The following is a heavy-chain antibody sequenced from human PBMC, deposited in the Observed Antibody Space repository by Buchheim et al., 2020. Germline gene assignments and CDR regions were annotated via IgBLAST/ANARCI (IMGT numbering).Heavy chain of an antibody. V-gene: IGHV4-30-4*07. D-gene: IGHD2-15*01. CDR1: GDSISRGGYS. CDR2: IYYSGSA. J-gene: IGHJ5*01. Sequence: QVQLQESGPGLVKPSQTLSLTCVVSGDSISRGGYSWTWIRQAPGTGLEWIGYIYYSGSAYYSPSLKSRLTMPVNTSDNQFSLRLASVTSADTAIYFCARDPGGYGYDSWGQG. CDR3: ARDPGGYGYDS.